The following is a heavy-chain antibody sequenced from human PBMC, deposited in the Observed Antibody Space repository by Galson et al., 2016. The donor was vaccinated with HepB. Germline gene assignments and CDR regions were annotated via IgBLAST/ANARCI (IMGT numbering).Heavy chain of an antibody. CDR3: VRHGNTGHYHSDAFDV. D-gene: IGHD3-9*01. V-gene: IGHV4-59*08. Sequence: SETLSLTCTVSGGSINNFYLSWVRLPPGKGPEWIGWIYSSGSTNYNPSLKGRVAISIDTSNSHFSLRLRSVTAADTALYYCVRHGNTGHYHSDAFDVWGRGTLVTVSS. CDR2: IYSSGST. CDR1: GGSINNFY. J-gene: IGHJ3*01.